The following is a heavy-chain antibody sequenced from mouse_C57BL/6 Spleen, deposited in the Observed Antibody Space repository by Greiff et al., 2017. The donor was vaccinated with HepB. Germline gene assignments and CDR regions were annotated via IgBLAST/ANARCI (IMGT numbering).Heavy chain of an antibody. CDR2: ISSGSSTI. D-gene: IGHD1-1*01. CDR3: ARGDYGSSYAFDY. V-gene: IGHV5-17*01. Sequence: EVKVVESGGGLVKPGGSLKLSCAASGFTFSDYGMHWVRQAPEKGLEWVAYISSGSSTIYYADTVKGRFTISRDNAKNTLFLQMTSLRSEDTAMYYCARGDYGSSYAFDYWGQGTTLTVSS. J-gene: IGHJ2*01. CDR1: GFTFSDYG.